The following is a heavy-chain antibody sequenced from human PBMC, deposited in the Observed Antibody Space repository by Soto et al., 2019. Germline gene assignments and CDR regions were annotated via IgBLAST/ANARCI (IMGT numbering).Heavy chain of an antibody. V-gene: IGHV3-21*01. CDR3: ARDPVLKVASHY. D-gene: IGHD3-10*01. CDR1: GFTFSSYS. CDR2: ISSSSSYI. Sequence: EVQLVESGGGLVKPGGSLRLSCAASGFTFSSYSMNWVRQAPGKGLEWVSSISSSSSYIYYADSVKGRFTISRDNAKNTLFLQMNCLRAEDPAVYYCARDPVLKVASHYWGQGTLVTVSS. J-gene: IGHJ4*02.